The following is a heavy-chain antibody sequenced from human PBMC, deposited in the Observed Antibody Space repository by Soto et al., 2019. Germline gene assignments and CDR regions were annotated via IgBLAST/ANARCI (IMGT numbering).Heavy chain of an antibody. D-gene: IGHD3-3*01. CDR2: IIPIFGTA. V-gene: IGHV1-69*12. CDR1: GGTFSSYA. CDR3: ARDRVFGVVTGRRPFDY. J-gene: IGHJ4*02. Sequence: QVQLVQSGAEVKKPGSSVKVSCKASGGTFSSYAISWVRQAPGQGLEWMGGIIPIFGTANYAQKFQGRVTITADESTSTAYMELSSLRPEDTAVYYCARDRVFGVVTGRRPFDYWGQGTLVTVSS.